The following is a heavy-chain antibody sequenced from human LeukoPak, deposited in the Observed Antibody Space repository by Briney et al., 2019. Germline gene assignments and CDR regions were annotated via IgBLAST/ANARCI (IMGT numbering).Heavy chain of an antibody. V-gene: IGHV4-34*01. Sequence: PSETLSLTCAVYGRCFSGYYWSWIRQPPGKGLEWIGEINHSGSTNYNPSLKSRVTISVDTSKNQFSLKLSSVTAADTAVYYCARGLSLQWLAYFDYWGQGTLVTVSS. CDR3: ARGLSLQWLAYFDY. CDR1: GRCFSGYY. CDR2: INHSGST. D-gene: IGHD6-19*01. J-gene: IGHJ4*02.